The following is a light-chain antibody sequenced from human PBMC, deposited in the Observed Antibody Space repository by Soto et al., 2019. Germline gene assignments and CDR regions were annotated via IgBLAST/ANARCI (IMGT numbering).Light chain of an antibody. CDR3: QQYHMWPLT. J-gene: IGKJ4*01. V-gene: IGKV3-15*01. CDR2: GAS. Sequence: EKEMTQPPATLSMSTGERATLSCRASQSVSSNLAWYQQKPGQAPRLLIYGASTRAGGIPARFSGSGSGTEFTLTISSLQSEDVGVYFCQQYHMWPLTSGGGTKV. CDR1: QSVSSN.